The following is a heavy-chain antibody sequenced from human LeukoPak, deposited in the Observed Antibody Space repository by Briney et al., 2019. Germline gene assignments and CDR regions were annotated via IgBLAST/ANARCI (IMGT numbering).Heavy chain of an antibody. D-gene: IGHD5-24*01. J-gene: IGHJ6*02. Sequence: SETLSLTCTVSGASISSGGYFWSWIRQRPGTGLERIGYIFNSGSTHYSPSLESRLITSLDTSKNQFSLKLTSVTAADTAVYYCARDRGPRYGMDVWGQGTTVTVSS. V-gene: IGHV4-31*03. CDR3: ARDRGPRYGMDV. CDR1: GASISSGGYF. CDR2: IFNSGST.